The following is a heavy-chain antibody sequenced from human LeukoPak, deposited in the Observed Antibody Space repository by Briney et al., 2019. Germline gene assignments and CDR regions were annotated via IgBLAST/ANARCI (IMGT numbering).Heavy chain of an antibody. CDR3: ARGRPRGGTTHGFGP. Sequence: SETLSLTCAVYGGSFSGYYWSWIRQPPGKGLEWIGEINHSGSTNYNPSLKSRVTISVDTSKNQFSLKLSSVTAADTAVYYCARGRPRGGTTHGFGPWRQGTLVTVSS. J-gene: IGHJ5*02. CDR1: GGSFSGYY. V-gene: IGHV4-34*01. CDR2: INHSGST. D-gene: IGHD1-7*01.